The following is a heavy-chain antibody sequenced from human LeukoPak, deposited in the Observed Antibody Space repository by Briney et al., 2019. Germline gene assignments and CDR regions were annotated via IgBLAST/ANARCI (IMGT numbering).Heavy chain of an antibody. CDR2: IYYSGST. D-gene: IGHD2-2*01. V-gene: IGHV4-39*07. CDR1: GGSISSSSYY. CDR3: ASGASCSSTSCYDY. Sequence: SETLSLTCTVSGGSISSSSYYWGWIRQPPGKGLEWIGSIYYSGSTYYNPSLKSRVTISVDTSKNQFSLKLSSVTAADTAVYYCASGASCSSTSCYDYWGQGTLVTVSS. J-gene: IGHJ4*02.